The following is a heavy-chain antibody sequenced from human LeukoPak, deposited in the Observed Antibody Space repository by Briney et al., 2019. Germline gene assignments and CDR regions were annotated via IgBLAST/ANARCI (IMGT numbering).Heavy chain of an antibody. Sequence: GESLKISCKGSGYSFTSYWIGWVRQMPGKGLEWTGIIYPGDSDTRYSPSFQGQVTISADKSISTAYLQWSSLRASDTAMYYCARRRAYGDYQSRLYYFDYWGQGTLVTVSS. CDR3: ARRRAYGDYQSRLYYFDY. V-gene: IGHV5-51*01. J-gene: IGHJ4*02. CDR1: GYSFTSYW. CDR2: IYPGDSDT. D-gene: IGHD4-17*01.